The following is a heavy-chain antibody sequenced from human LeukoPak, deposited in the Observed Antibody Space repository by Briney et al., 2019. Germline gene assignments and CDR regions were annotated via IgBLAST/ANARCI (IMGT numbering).Heavy chain of an antibody. J-gene: IGHJ4*02. CDR2: ISGSGGST. V-gene: IGHV3-23*01. CDR1: GFIFSSYA. Sequence: PGGSLRLSCAASGFIFSSYAMSWVRQAPGKGLEWVSAISGSGGSTYYADSVKGRFTISRDNSKNTLYLQMNSLRAEDTAVYYCAKDERYYYDSSGYFDYWGQGTLVTVSS. D-gene: IGHD3-22*01. CDR3: AKDERYYYDSSGYFDY.